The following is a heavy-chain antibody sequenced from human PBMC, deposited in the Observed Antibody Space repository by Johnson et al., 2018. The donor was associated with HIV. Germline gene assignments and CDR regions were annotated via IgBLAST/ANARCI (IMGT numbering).Heavy chain of an antibody. Sequence: VQLVESGGGVVQPGGSLRLSCAVSGFSFSSYGMHWVRQAPGKGLEWVACIRYDGSKNYYADSVKGRFTISRDNSKNTLYLQMNSLRDEDRAVYYCAKAGGQNALDIWGQGTMVTVSS. CDR3: AKAGGQNALDI. CDR1: GFSFSSYG. V-gene: IGHV3-30*02. J-gene: IGHJ3*02. CDR2: IRYDGSKN.